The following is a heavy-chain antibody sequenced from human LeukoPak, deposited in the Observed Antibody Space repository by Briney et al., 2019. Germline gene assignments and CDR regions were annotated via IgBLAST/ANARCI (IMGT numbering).Heavy chain of an antibody. CDR1: GGSISSYY. Sequence: PSETLSLTCTVSGGSISSYYWSWIRQAPGKGLECFGFISHSGYTSYNPSLKSRVSMSRDMSKKQFSLKLSFVTAADTAVYYCARGQNDYGGMVFDYWGQGILVTVSS. CDR2: ISHSGYT. D-gene: IGHD4/OR15-4a*01. J-gene: IGHJ4*02. CDR3: ARGQNDYGGMVFDY. V-gene: IGHV4-59*01.